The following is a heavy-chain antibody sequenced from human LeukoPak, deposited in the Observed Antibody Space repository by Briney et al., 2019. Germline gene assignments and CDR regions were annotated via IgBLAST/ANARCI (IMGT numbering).Heavy chain of an antibody. CDR3: ARNRGYSSGWYYNYYYYMDV. CDR1: GGSFSGYY. V-gene: IGHV4-34*01. D-gene: IGHD6-19*01. Sequence: PSETLSLTCAVYGGSFSGYYWSWIRQPPGKGLEWIGEINHSGSTNYNPSLKSRVTISVDTSKNQFSLKLSSVTAADTAVYYCARNRGYSSGWYYNYYYYMDVWGKGTTVTISS. J-gene: IGHJ6*03. CDR2: INHSGST.